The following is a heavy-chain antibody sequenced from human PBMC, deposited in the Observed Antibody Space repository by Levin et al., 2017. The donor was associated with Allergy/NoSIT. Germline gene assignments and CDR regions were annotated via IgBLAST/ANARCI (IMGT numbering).Heavy chain of an antibody. CDR2: ISYDGSNK. D-gene: IGHD3-10*01. CDR1: GFTFSSYA. Sequence: PGGSLRLSCAASGFTFSSYAMHWVRQAPGKGLEWVAVISYDGSNKYYADSVKGRFTISRDNSKNTLYLQMNSLRAEDTAVYYCARDPELLWFGELSNYFDYWGQGTLVTVSS. CDR3: ARDPELLWFGELSNYFDY. J-gene: IGHJ4*02. V-gene: IGHV3-30*04.